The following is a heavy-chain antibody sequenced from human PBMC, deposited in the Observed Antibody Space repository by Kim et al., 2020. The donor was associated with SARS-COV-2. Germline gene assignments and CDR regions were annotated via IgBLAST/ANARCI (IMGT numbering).Heavy chain of an antibody. CDR2: ISYDGSNK. Sequence: GGSLRLSCAASGFTFSSYGMHWVRQAPGKGLEWVAVISYDGSNKYYADSVKGRFTISRDNSKNTLYLQMNSLRAEDTAVYYCAKDGYYYDSSGWAYFDYWGQGTLVTVSS. CDR3: AKDGYYYDSSGWAYFDY. J-gene: IGHJ4*02. CDR1: GFTFSSYG. V-gene: IGHV3-30*18. D-gene: IGHD3-22*01.